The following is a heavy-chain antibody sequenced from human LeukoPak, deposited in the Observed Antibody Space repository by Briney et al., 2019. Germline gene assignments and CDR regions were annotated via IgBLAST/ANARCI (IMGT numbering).Heavy chain of an antibody. V-gene: IGHV1-69*01. Sequence: SVKVSCKASGGTFISYAISWVRQAPGQGLEWMGGIIPIFGTANYAQKFQGRVTITADESTSTAYMELSSLRSEDTAVYYCASMGRGLLLWFGGDYYFDYWGQGTLVTVSS. J-gene: IGHJ4*02. CDR3: ASMGRGLLLWFGGDYYFDY. CDR1: GGTFISYA. CDR2: IIPIFGTA. D-gene: IGHD3-10*01.